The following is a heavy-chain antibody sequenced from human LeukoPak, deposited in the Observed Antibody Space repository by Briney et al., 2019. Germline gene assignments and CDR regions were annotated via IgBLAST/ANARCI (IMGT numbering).Heavy chain of an antibody. Sequence: GSLRLSCAASGFTFSSYAMHWVRQAPGKGLEWVAVISYDGSNKYCADSVKGRFTISRDNSKNTLYLQMNSLRAEDTAVYYCASYHYWGQGTLVTVSS. CDR3: ASYHY. V-gene: IGHV3-30-3*01. CDR1: GFTFSSYA. J-gene: IGHJ4*02. CDR2: ISYDGSNK.